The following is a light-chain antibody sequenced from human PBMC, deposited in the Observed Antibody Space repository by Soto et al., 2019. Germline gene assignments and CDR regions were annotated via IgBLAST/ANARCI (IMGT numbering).Light chain of an antibody. Sequence: EIVLTQSPGTLSLSPGERATLSCRASQSVSSSYLAWYQQKPGQAPRLLIYGASSRATGIPDRFSGSGSGIAFTLTSIGLEAEDLAVYYCQQNGSSSTFGQGTKVEIK. J-gene: IGKJ1*01. CDR1: QSVSSSY. CDR3: QQNGSSST. V-gene: IGKV3-20*01. CDR2: GAS.